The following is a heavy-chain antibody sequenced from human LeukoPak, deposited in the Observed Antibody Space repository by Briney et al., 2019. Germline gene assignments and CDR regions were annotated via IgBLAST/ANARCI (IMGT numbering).Heavy chain of an antibody. V-gene: IGHV4-34*01. J-gene: IGHJ3*02. Sequence: PSETLSLTCAVYGGSFSGYYWSWIRQPPGKGLEWIGEINHSGSTNYNPSLKSRVTISVDTSKNQFSLKLSSVTAADTAVYYCARDQLVSDAFDTWGQGTMVTVSS. CDR3: ARDQLVSDAFDT. CDR1: GGSFSGYY. D-gene: IGHD2-2*01. CDR2: INHSGST.